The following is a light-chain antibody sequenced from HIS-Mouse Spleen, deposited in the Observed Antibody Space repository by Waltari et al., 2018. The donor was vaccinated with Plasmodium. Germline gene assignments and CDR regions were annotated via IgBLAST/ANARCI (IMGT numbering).Light chain of an antibody. Sequence: QSALTQPPSVSGSPGQSVTISCPGTSSDVGSYNRVSWYQQPPGTAPKLMIYEVSNRPSGVPDRFSGSKSGNTASLTISGLQAEDEADYYCSSYTSSSWVFGGGTK. CDR3: SSYTSSSWV. CDR2: EVS. J-gene: IGLJ3*02. CDR1: SSDVGSYNR. V-gene: IGLV2-18*02.